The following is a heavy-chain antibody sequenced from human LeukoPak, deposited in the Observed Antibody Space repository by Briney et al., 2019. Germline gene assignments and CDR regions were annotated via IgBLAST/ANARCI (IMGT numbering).Heavy chain of an antibody. V-gene: IGHV1-18*01. D-gene: IGHD4-23*01. CDR2: ISAYNGNT. J-gene: IGHJ5*02. Sequence: ASVKVSCKASGGTFSSYAISWVRQAPGQGLEWMGWISAYNGNTNYAQKLQGRVTMTTDTSTSTAYMELRSLRSDDTAVYYCARVRSENWFDPWGQGTLVTVSS. CDR1: GGTFSSYA. CDR3: ARVRSENWFDP.